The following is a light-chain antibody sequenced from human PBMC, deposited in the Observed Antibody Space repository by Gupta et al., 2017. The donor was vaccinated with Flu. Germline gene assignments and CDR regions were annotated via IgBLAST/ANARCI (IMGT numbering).Light chain of an antibody. Sequence: SYELTQPPSVSVSPGQPATITCSGDELSDQFVYWYQKKPGQAPVLVIYKDTERPSGIPERFSGSSSGTTATMTISEVRAEDEADYYCPSADGTGSFWVFGGGTKLTVL. J-gene: IGLJ3*02. V-gene: IGLV3-25*03. CDR2: KDT. CDR3: PSADGTGSFWV. CDR1: ELSDQF.